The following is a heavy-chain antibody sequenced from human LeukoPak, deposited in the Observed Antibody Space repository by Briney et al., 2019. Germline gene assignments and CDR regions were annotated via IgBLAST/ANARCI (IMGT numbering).Heavy chain of an antibody. V-gene: IGHV1-18*01. Sequence: ASVKVACKTSGYTFTHYGITWVRQAPGQGLELMGHISAYNGNTKCVQKFQDRVSMTIDTYTSNAYMELMSLTSDDTAVYYCARRFLSGYLYYFDSWGQGTLVSVSS. J-gene: IGHJ4*02. CDR2: ISAYNGNT. CDR1: GYTFTHYG. D-gene: IGHD5-12*01. CDR3: ARRFLSGYLYYFDS.